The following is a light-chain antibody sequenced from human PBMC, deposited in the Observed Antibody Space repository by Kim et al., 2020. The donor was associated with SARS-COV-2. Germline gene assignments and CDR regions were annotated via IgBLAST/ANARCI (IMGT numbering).Light chain of an antibody. Sequence: ADIGDRVTITCRASQGIRSDLGWYQQKPGKAPNLLIYGASTLHRGVPSRFSGSGSGTDFTLTISSLQPEDFATYYCLQDNTFPWTFGQGTKVDIK. J-gene: IGKJ1*01. CDR1: QGIRSD. CDR3: LQDNTFPWT. CDR2: GAS. V-gene: IGKV1-6*02.